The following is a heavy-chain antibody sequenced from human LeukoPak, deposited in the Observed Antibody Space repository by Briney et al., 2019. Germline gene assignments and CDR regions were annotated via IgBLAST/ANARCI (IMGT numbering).Heavy chain of an antibody. V-gene: IGHV3-72*01. J-gene: IGHJ4*02. CDR2: IRNKANSYTT. D-gene: IGHD1-1*01. CDR3: ARSSANWPFDY. CDR1: GFTFSDHY. Sequence: GGSLRLSCAASGFTFSDHYMDWVRQVPGKGLEWVVRIRNKANSYTTEYAASVKGRFTISRDDSKNSLYLQMNSLKTEDTAVYYCARSSANWPFDYWGQGTLVTVSS.